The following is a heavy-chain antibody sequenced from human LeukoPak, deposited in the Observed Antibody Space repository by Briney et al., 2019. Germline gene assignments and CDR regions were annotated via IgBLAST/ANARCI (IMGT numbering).Heavy chain of an antibody. V-gene: IGHV1-69*13. CDR2: IIPIFGTA. CDR1: GGTFSSYA. CDR3: ARRSASVPAAIYSTHDWFDP. D-gene: IGHD2-2*02. J-gene: IGHJ5*02. Sequence: ASVKVSCKASGGTFSSYAISWVGQAPGQGLEWMGGIIPIFGTANYAQKFQGRVTITADESTSTAYMELSSLRSEDTAVYYCARRSASVPAAIYSTHDWFDPWGQGTLVTVSS.